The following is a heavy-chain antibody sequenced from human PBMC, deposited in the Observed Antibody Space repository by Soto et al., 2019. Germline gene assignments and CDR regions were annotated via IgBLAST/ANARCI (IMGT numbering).Heavy chain of an antibody. D-gene: IGHD6-19*01. CDR1: GDSISSLY. CDR3: AKSLWDTSGWKTDY. CDR2: IYYSGSI. Sequence: QVQLQESGPGLVKPSETLSLTCTVSGDSISSLYWSWIRQPPGKGLEWIGYIYYSGSINYNPSLKRRVTISVDPSKNQCSLRLSSVTAADTAVYYCAKSLWDTSGWKTDYWGQGTLVTVSS. V-gene: IGHV4-59*01. J-gene: IGHJ4*02.